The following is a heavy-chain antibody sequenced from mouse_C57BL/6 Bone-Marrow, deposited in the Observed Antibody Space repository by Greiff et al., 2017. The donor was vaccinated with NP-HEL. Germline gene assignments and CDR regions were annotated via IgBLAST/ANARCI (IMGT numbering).Heavy chain of an antibody. Sequence: EVQLQQSGPELVKPGASVKISCKASGYSFTGYYMNWVKQSPEKSLEWIGEINPSTGGTTYNQKFKAKATLTVDKSSSTAYMQLKSLTSEDSAVYYCASSSKRYYYAMDYWGQGTSVTVSS. D-gene: IGHD1-1*01. CDR3: ASSSKRYYYAMDY. CDR1: GYSFTGYY. CDR2: INPSTGGT. V-gene: IGHV1-42*01. J-gene: IGHJ4*01.